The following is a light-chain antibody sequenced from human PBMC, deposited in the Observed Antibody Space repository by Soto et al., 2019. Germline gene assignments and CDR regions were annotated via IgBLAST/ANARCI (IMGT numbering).Light chain of an antibody. CDR2: DVS. Sequence: DIQMTQSPSTLSASVGDRVNITCRASQSVSAWLAWYQQKPGKAPKFLMYDVSTLESGVPLRFSGSGSGTEFTLTINSLQPDDFATYYCQSYRNFSWTFGQGTKVDI. J-gene: IGKJ1*01. CDR3: QSYRNFSWT. CDR1: QSVSAW. V-gene: IGKV1-5*01.